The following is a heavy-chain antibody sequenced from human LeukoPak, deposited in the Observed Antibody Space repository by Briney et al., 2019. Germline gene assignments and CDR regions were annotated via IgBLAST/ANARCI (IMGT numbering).Heavy chain of an antibody. V-gene: IGHV1-2*04. CDR1: GYTFTGYY. CDR2: INPNSGGT. D-gene: IGHD5-12*01. CDR3: ARATAVAPMKAFDY. J-gene: IGHJ4*02. Sequence: ASVKVSCKASGYTFTGYYMDWVRQAPGQGLEWMGWINPNSGGTNYAQKFQGWVTMTRDTSISTAYMELSRLRSDDTAVYYCARATAVAPMKAFDYWGQGTLVTVSS.